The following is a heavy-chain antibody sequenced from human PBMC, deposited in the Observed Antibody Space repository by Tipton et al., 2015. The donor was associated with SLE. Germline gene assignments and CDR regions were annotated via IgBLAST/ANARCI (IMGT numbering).Heavy chain of an antibody. CDR3: ARNLGSYYGMDV. Sequence: SLRLSCTASGFNFNYYWMHWVRQVPGKGLLWVSHINSGGTTTTYADSVKGRFTISRDNTKNTLYLQMNSLRAEDTAVCYCARNLGSYYGMDVWGQGTTVTVSS. V-gene: IGHV3-74*01. CDR1: GFNFNYYW. CDR2: INSGGTTT. D-gene: IGHD3-16*01. J-gene: IGHJ6*02.